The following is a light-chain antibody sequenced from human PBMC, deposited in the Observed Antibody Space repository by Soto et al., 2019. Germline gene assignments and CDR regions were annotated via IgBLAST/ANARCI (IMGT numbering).Light chain of an antibody. CDR1: QSVSSSY. CDR2: SAS. V-gene: IGKV3-20*01. CDR3: QQYHSSPYT. J-gene: IGKJ2*01. Sequence: EILLTQSPGTLSLSPGERATLSCGASQSVSSSYLAWYQQKPGQAPRLLIYSASSRAAGIPARFSGSGTGTDFTLTINRLEPEDFAVYYWQQYHSSPYTFGQGTKLEIK.